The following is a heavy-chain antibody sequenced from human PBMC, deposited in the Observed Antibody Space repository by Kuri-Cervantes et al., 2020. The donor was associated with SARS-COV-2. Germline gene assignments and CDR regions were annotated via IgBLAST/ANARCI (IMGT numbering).Heavy chain of an antibody. CDR2: ITPYNGNT. V-gene: IGHV1-18*04. J-gene: IGHJ5*02. CDR3: ARGHTSSSWDNWFDP. Sequence: ASVKVSCKASGYIFTYRYLHWVRQAPGQALEWMGWITPYNGNTNYAQKLQGRVTMTTDTSTSTAYMELRSLRSDDTAVYYCARGHTSSSWDNWFDPWGQGTLVTVSS. D-gene: IGHD6-13*01. CDR1: GYIFTYRY.